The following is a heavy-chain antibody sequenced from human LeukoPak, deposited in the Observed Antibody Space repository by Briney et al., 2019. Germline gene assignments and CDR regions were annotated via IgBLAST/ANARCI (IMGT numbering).Heavy chain of an antibody. CDR2: IKSDGSDT. CDR3: ARELLAVGERAFGV. D-gene: IGHD6-19*01. Sequence: GGSLRLSCAASGFTFSNYWMHWGRQAPGKGLVWVSRIKSDGSDTTYADSVKGRFTISRDNAKNTLYLEMNSLRAEDTAVYYCARELLAVGERAFGVWGQGTMVTVSS. V-gene: IGHV3-74*03. J-gene: IGHJ3*01. CDR1: GFTFSNYW.